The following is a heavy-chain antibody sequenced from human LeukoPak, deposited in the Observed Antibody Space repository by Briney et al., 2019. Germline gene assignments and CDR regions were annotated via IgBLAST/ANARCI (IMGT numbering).Heavy chain of an antibody. CDR2: IYYSGST. Sequence: KASETLSLTRTVSGGSISSSSYYWGWIRQPPGKGLEWIGSIYYSGSTYYNPSLKSRLTISVDTSKNQFSLKLSSVTAPDTAVYYCARKWGQLPRGNAFDIWGQGTMVTVSS. D-gene: IGHD2-15*01. J-gene: IGHJ3*02. CDR3: ARKWGQLPRGNAFDI. V-gene: IGHV4-39*01. CDR1: GGSISSSSYY.